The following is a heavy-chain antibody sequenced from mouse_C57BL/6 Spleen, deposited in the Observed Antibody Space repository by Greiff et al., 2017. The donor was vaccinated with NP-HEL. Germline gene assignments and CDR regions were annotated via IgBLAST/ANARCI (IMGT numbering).Heavy chain of an antibody. CDR2: IWSGGST. Sequence: QVQLKQSGPGLVQPSQSLSITCTVSGFSLTSYGVHWVRQSPGKGLEWLGVIWSGGSTDYNAAFISRLSISKDNSKSQVFFKMSSLQTDDTAIYYRASPLYNNSSWFADWGQGTLVTVSA. J-gene: IGHJ3*01. D-gene: IGHD2-5*01. CDR3: ASPLYNNSSWFAD. CDR1: GFSLTSYG. V-gene: IGHV2-2*01.